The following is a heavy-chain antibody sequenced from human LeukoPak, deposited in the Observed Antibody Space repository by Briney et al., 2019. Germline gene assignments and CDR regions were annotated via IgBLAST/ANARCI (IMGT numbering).Heavy chain of an antibody. J-gene: IGHJ6*04. V-gene: IGHV3-23*01. CDR1: GFTFTSYG. CDR3: AELGITMIGGV. D-gene: IGHD3-10*02. CDR2: IRASDST. Sequence: PGGSLRLSCAASGFTFTSYGMSWVRQAPGKGLEWVSGIRASDSTYYADSVKGRFTISRDNAKNSLYLQMNSLRAEDTAVYYCAELGITMIGGVWGKGTTVTISS.